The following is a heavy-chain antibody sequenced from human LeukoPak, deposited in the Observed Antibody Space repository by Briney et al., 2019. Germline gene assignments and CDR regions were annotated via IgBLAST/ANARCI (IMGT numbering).Heavy chain of an antibody. CDR1: GFTFSSNW. CDR2: IISNENSA. Sequence: PGGSLRLSCAASGFTFSSNWMHWVRQAPGKGLVWVSRIISNENSATYADSVKGRFTISRDNAKNTLYLQMNSLRAEDTAVYYCARERVVVTAVEDCYYGMDVWGQGTTVTVSS. V-gene: IGHV3-74*01. J-gene: IGHJ6*02. CDR3: ARERVVVTAVEDCYYGMDV. D-gene: IGHD2-21*02.